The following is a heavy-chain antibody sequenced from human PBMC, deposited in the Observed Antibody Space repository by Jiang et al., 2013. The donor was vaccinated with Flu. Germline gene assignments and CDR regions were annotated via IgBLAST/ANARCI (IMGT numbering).Heavy chain of an antibody. D-gene: IGHD3-10*01. CDR2: GST. V-gene: IGHV4-4*07. J-gene: IGHJ6*02. Sequence: GSTYYNPSLRSRVTMSVDTSKNQFSLKVSSVTAADTAVYYCARVTYYNSFGMDDWGQGTTVTVSS. CDR3: ARVTYYNSFGMDD.